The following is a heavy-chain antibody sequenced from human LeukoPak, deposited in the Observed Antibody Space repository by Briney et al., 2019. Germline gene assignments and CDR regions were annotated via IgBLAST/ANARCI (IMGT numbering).Heavy chain of an antibody. D-gene: IGHD3-22*01. Sequence: PSETLSLTCTVSGGSISSYYWSWIRQPPGKGLEWIGYIYYSGSTNYNPSLKSRVTTSVDTSRNQFSLKLSSVTAADTAVYYCARGSKIVVVFDYWGQGTLVTVSS. J-gene: IGHJ4*02. CDR2: IYYSGST. CDR1: GGSISSYY. CDR3: ARGSKIVVVFDY. V-gene: IGHV4-59*12.